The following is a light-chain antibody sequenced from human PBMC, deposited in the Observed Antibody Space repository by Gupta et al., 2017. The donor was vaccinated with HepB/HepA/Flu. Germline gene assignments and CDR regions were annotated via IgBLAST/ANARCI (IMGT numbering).Light chain of an antibody. CDR1: QSITSY. CDR2: AAS. Sequence: DIQMTQSPSSLSASVGDRLIITCRASQSITSYLNWYQQKPGKAPKLLIYAASSVQSGVPSRFSGSGSGTDFTLTISRLQPEDFAIYYCQQTDSTPCTFGQGTKVDIK. CDR3: QQTDSTPCT. V-gene: IGKV1-39*01. J-gene: IGKJ2*02.